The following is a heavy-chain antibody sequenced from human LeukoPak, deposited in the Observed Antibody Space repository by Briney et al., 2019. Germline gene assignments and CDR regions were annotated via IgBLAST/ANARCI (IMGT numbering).Heavy chain of an antibody. CDR2: INRSGST. CDR1: GVSFSGYY. Sequence: SETLSLTCAVYGVSFSGYYWSWIRQPPGKGLEWIAEINRSGSTNYNPSPKSGGTTTVDTSKNQFSLKLSSVTAADTAVYYCARVGARGYSYGYWAVNYYGMDVWVQGTTVTVSS. CDR3: ARVGARGYSYGYWAVNYYGMDV. J-gene: IGHJ6*02. D-gene: IGHD5-18*01. V-gene: IGHV4-34*01.